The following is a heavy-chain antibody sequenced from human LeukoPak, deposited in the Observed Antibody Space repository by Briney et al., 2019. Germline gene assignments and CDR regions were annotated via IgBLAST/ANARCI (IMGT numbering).Heavy chain of an antibody. CDR3: ARVGSSSSYFYYMDV. CDR1: GFTFSSYS. D-gene: IGHD6-6*01. CDR2: ISSSSSYI. V-gene: IGHV3-21*01. Sequence: GGSLRLSCAASGFTFSSYSMNWVRQAPGKGLEWVSSISSSSSYIYYADSVKGRFTISRDNAKNSLYLQMNSLRAEDTALYYCARVGSSSSYFYYMDVWGKGTTVTISS. J-gene: IGHJ6*03.